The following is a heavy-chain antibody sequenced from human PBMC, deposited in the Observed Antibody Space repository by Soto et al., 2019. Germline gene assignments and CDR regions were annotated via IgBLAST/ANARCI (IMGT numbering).Heavy chain of an antibody. CDR1: GGSISTYD. CDR3: ARGGHDLWSGPFDY. V-gene: IGHV4-4*07. D-gene: IGHD3-3*01. CDR2: IDTSGST. Sequence: SAPLALTCSVSGGSISTYDCNWIRQPAGKGLEWIGRIDTSGSTNYNPSLKSRVTMSVDTSKNQFSLKLSSVTAADTAVYYCARGGHDLWSGPFDYWGQGTPVTVS. J-gene: IGHJ4*02.